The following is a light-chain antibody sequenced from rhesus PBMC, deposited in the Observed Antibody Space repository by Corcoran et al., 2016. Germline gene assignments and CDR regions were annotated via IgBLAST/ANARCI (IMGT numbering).Light chain of an antibody. V-gene: IGKV1-32*01. Sequence: DIQMTQSPSSLSASVGDRVTITCRASQGISSYLNWYQQNPGKAPKLLNYYANRLESGVPSRFSGCGSGTEFTLTISSLQPEDFATYYCQQYNSLPYSFGQGTKVEIK. CDR3: QQYNSLPYS. J-gene: IGKJ2*01. CDR2: YAN. CDR1: QGISSY.